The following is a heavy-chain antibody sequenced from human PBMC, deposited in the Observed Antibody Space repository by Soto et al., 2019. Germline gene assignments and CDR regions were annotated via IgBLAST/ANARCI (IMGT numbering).Heavy chain of an antibody. V-gene: IGHV3-23*01. J-gene: IGHJ4*02. Sequence: GGSLRLSCAASGFTFSSYAMSWVRQAPGKGLEWVSAISGSGGSTYYADSVKGRFTISRDNSKNTLYLQMNSLRAEDTAVYYCAKVRYYGSGSYYKYYFDYWGQGTLVTVSS. CDR3: AKVRYYGSGSYYKYYFDY. CDR2: ISGSGGST. D-gene: IGHD3-10*01. CDR1: GFTFSSYA.